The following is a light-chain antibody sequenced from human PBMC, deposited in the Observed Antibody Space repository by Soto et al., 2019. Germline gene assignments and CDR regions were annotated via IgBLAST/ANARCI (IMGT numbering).Light chain of an antibody. CDR3: QQYDSDSTT. CDR2: EAS. CDR1: QSINKW. V-gene: IGKV1-5*03. J-gene: IGKJ2*01. Sequence: DNQMTQSPSTLSASVGDRGTITCRASQSINKWLAWYPQKPGKAPKLLIYEASSLLSGVPSRFSGGGSVTEFTLTISSLQADDFADYYGQQYDSDSTTFGQWTKL.